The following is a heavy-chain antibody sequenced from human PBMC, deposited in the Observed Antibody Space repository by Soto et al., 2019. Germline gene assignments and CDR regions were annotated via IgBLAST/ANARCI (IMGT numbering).Heavy chain of an antibody. CDR3: AKGGGDSLRYGMDV. CDR1: GFIFSSSA. Sequence: GGSLRLSCAASGFIFSSSAMNWVRQAPGKGLEWVSAISGSGGSIYYADSVKGRFTISRDNSKTTLYLEMDSLRAEDTAVYYCAKGGGDSLRYGMDVWGQGTTVTVSS. D-gene: IGHD2-21*02. CDR2: ISGSGGSI. V-gene: IGHV3-23*01. J-gene: IGHJ6*02.